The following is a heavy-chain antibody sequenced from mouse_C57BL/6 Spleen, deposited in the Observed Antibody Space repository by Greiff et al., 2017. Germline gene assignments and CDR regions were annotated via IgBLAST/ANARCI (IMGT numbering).Heavy chain of an antibody. CDR1: GYAFSSYW. Sequence: VKLLQSGAELVKPGASVKLSCKASGYAFSSYWMNWVKQRPGQGLEWIGQIYPGDGDTNYNGKFKGKATLTADKASSTAYMQLSSLTSEDSAVYFYVIVTTEVARGYYAVDYWGQGTSVTVSS. D-gene: IGHD1-1*01. CDR2: IYPGDGDT. V-gene: IGHV1-80*01. J-gene: IGHJ4*01. CDR3: VIVTTEVARGYYAVDY.